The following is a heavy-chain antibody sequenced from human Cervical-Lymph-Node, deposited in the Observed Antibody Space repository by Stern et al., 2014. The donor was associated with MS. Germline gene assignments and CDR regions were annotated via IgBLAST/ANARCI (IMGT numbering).Heavy chain of an antibody. CDR3: AREIHPAITFDI. V-gene: IGHV1-2*06. CDR1: GYTFTDYY. CDR2: INPKTGGA. J-gene: IGHJ3*02. Sequence: QVQLEESGAEMKRPGTSMKVSCKASGYTFTDYYMHWVRQAPGQGLQWMGRINPKTGGANYTEAFQGRVTMARDTSISTGYMVLSSLRSDDTAVYYCAREIHPAITFDIWGQGTVVTVSS. D-gene: IGHD2-21*01.